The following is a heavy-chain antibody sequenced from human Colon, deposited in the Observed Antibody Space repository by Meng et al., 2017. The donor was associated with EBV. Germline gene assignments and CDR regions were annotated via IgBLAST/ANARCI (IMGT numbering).Heavy chain of an antibody. J-gene: IGHJ4*02. CDR1: GGSFSGYV. CDR2: VSHPGSA. Sequence: HVLLTQLGACLLNPSETLSLTCTVNGGSFSGYVWSWVRQPPGKGMEWIGEVSHPGSANYNPSLKSRVTISVDASEKQFSLRLTSVTAADSAVYYCARVPTTGYKDHWGQGTLVTVSS. D-gene: IGHD3-9*01. V-gene: IGHV4-34*01. CDR3: ARVPTTGYKDH.